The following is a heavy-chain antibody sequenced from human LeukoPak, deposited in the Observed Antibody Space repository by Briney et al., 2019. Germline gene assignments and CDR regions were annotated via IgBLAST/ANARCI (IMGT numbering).Heavy chain of an antibody. J-gene: IGHJ4*02. Sequence: ASVKVSCKASGYTFSTYSINWVRQAAGQGLGGRGWISTYNGDTNYAQKLQGRVTMTTATSTSTAYMELRGLRSDATAVYYCAKDRWRDGSSSFDNWGQGTLVTVSS. D-gene: IGHD6-6*01. CDR2: ISTYNGDT. V-gene: IGHV1-18*01. CDR1: GYTFSTYS. CDR3: AKDRWRDGSSSFDN.